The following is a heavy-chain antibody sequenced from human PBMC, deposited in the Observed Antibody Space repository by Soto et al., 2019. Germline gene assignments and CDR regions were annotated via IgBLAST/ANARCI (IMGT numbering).Heavy chain of an antibody. J-gene: IGHJ5*02. CDR1: GFPFSRYR. CDR2: IRSSSRYI. V-gene: IGHV3-21*01. CDR3: ASDLGGTDYDFWSGYYLGWFDL. Sequence: EVQLVESGGGLVKPGGSLRLSCAASGFPFSRYRMNWVRQAPGKGLEWVSSIRSSSRYIYYADSVKGRFTISRDNAKNSLYLQMNSRRADDTDVYYCASDLGGTDYDFWSGYYLGWFDLWGQVTLVTVTS. D-gene: IGHD3-3*01.